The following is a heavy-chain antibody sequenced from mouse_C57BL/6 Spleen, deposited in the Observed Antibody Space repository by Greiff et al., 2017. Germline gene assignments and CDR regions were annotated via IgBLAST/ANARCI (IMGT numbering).Heavy chain of an antibody. CDR3: ARSPIDY. J-gene: IGHJ2*01. Sequence: QVQLKQSGAELARPGASVKLSCKASGYTFTSYGISWVKQRTGQGLEWIGEIYPRSGNTYYNEKFKGKATLTADKSSSTAYMELRSLTSEDSAVYFCARSPIDYWGQGTTLTVSS. V-gene: IGHV1-81*01. CDR1: GYTFTSYG. CDR2: IYPRSGNT.